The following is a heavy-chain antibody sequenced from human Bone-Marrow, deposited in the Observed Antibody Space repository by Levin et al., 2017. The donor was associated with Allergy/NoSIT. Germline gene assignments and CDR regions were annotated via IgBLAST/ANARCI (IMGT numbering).Heavy chain of an antibody. CDR3: AKDKISSTSWLAEYFQH. Sequence: GESLKISCAASGFTFSSYAMSWVRQAPGKGLQWVSGISGSGGSTYYADSVKGRFTISRDNSKNTLYLQMNSLRAEDTAVYYCAKDKISSTSWLAEYFQHWGQGTLVIVSS. CDR2: ISGSGGST. CDR1: GFTFSSYA. J-gene: IGHJ1*01. V-gene: IGHV3-23*01. D-gene: IGHD2-2*01.